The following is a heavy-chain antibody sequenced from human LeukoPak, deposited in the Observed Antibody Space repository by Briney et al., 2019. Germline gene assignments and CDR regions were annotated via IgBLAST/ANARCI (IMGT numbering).Heavy chain of an antibody. CDR3: ARATKSTYYDFWSGYVEWFDP. J-gene: IGHJ5*02. CDR1: GGSISSYY. D-gene: IGHD3-3*01. V-gene: IGHV4-59*01. CDR2: IYYSGST. Sequence: SETLSLTCTVSGGSISSYYWSWIRQPPGKGLEWIGYIYYSGSTNYNPSLKSRVAISVDTSKNQFSLKLNSVTAADTAVYYCARATKSTYYDFWSGYVEWFDPWGQGTLVTVSS.